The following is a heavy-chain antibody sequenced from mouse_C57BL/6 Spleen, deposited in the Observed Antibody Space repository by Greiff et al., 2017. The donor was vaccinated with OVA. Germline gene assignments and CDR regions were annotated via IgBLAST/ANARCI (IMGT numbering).Heavy chain of an antibody. J-gene: IGHJ2*01. Sequence: VQLQQSGPELVKPRASVKISCKASGYSFTGYYMNWVKQSPEKSLEWIGEINPSTGGTTYNQKFKAKATLTVDKSSSTAYMQLKSLTSEDSAVYYCARTYSNYPYFDYWGQGTTLTVSS. CDR2: INPSTGGT. D-gene: IGHD2-5*01. CDR1: GYSFTGYY. V-gene: IGHV1-42*01. CDR3: ARTYSNYPYFDY.